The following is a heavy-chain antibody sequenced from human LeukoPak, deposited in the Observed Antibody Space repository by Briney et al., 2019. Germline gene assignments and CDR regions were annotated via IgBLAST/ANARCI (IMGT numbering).Heavy chain of an antibody. CDR3: ARATGDYMDV. CDR1: GGSIGSGSYY. Sequence: SETLSLTCTVSGGSIGSGSYYWSWIRQPAGKGLEWIGRIYTSGSTNYNPSLKSRVTISVDTSKNQFSLKLSSVTAADTAVYYCARATGDYMDVWGKGTTVTISS. CDR2: IYTSGST. J-gene: IGHJ6*03. V-gene: IGHV4-61*02. D-gene: IGHD1-14*01.